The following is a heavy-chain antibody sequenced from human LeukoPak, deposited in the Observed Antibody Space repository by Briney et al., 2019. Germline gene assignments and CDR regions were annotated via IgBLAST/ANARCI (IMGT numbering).Heavy chain of an antibody. Sequence: PGGSLRLSCAASGFIVSSTYMSWVRQTPGKGLEWVSTFERGGHTAYADSVKGRFTISRDVSESTIYLQMNSLRVEDTAVYYCAKGDTDCTCPGYWGQGTLVTVSS. CDR3: AKGDTDCTCPGY. CDR2: FERGGHT. V-gene: IGHV3-53*01. J-gene: IGHJ4*02. CDR1: GFIVSSTY. D-gene: IGHD2-21*02.